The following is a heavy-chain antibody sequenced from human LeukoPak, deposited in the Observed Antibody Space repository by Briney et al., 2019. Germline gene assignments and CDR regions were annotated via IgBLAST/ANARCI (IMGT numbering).Heavy chain of an antibody. D-gene: IGHD3-22*01. CDR1: GGTFSSYA. V-gene: IGHV1-69*05. CDR2: IIPIFGTA. J-gene: IGHJ4*02. CDR3: ARDPLDYYDSSGYYYVY. Sequence: GASVKVSSKASGGTFSSYAISWVRQAPGQGLEWMGGIIPIFGTANYAQKFQGRVTITTDESTSTAYMELSSLRSEDTAVYYCARDPLDYYDSSGYYYVYWGQGTLVTVSS.